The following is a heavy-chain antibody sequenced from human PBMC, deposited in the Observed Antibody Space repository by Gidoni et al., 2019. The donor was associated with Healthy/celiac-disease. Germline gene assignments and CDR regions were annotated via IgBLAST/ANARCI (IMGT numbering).Heavy chain of an antibody. CDR1: GGTFSSYA. D-gene: IGHD2-21*01. Sequence: QVQLVQSGAEVKKPGSSVKVSCKASGGTFSSYAISWVRQAPGQGLEGMGGIIPISGTANYAQEYQGRVTITADESTSTAYMELSSLRSEDTAVYYWASPGEIPAPDDYYGMDVWGQGTTVTVSS. V-gene: IGHV1-69*01. J-gene: IGHJ6*02. CDR2: IIPISGTA. CDR3: ASPGEIPAPDDYYGMDV.